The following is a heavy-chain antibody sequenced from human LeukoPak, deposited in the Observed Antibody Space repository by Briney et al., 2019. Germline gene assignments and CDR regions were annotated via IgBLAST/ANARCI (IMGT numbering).Heavy chain of an antibody. J-gene: IGHJ4*02. V-gene: IGHV3-30-3*01. CDR1: GLTVSSNY. Sequence: GGSLRVSCAASGLTVSSNYMSWVRQAPGKGLEWVAIISFDGGNKYYADSVKGRFTVSRDNSKNTLYLQMNSLRAEDTAVYYCARDGIVGSPLFKFDYWGQGTLVTVSS. CDR2: ISFDGGNK. D-gene: IGHD1-26*01. CDR3: ARDGIVGSPLFKFDY.